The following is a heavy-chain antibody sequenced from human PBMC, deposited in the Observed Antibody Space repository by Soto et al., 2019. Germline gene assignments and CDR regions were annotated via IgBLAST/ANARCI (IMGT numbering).Heavy chain of an antibody. CDR2: MNPNSGNT. CDR1: GYTFTSYD. CDR3: ARGGYVTWLRVYDYYGMDV. J-gene: IGHJ6*02. D-gene: IGHD5-12*01. V-gene: IGHV1-8*01. Sequence: ASVKVSCKASGYTFTSYDINLLLQATVHGLAWMGWMNPNSGNTGYAQKFQGRVTMTRNTSISTAYMELSSLRSEDTAVYYCARGGYVTWLRVYDYYGMDVWGQGTTVTVSS.